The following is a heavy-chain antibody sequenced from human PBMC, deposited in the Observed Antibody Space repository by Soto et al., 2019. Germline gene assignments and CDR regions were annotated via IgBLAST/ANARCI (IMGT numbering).Heavy chain of an antibody. D-gene: IGHD6-13*01. CDR3: ARLDSSSWAFDY. CDR1: GFTFSSYW. CDR2: INSDGSDT. Sequence: GGSLRLSCAASGFTFSSYWMNWVRQGPGKGLVWVSRINSDGSDTSYADSVKGRFTISRDNAKNALYLQMNSLRAEDTAVYYCARLDSSSWAFDYWGQGTLVTVSS. V-gene: IGHV3-74*01. J-gene: IGHJ4*02.